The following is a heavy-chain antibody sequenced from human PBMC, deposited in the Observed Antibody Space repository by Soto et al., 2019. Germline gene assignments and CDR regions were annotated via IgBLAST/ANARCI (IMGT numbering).Heavy chain of an antibody. J-gene: IGHJ6*02. CDR3: ARGFTERYFDWLLKPLNSYYYGMDV. CDR1: GYTFTSYG. V-gene: IGHV1-18*01. D-gene: IGHD3-9*01. Sequence: ASVKVSCKASGYTFTSYGISWVRQAPGQGLEWMGWISAYNGNTNYAQKLQGRVTMTTDTSTSTAYMELSSLRSEDTAVYYCARGFTERYFDWLLKPLNSYYYGMDVWGQGTTVTVSS. CDR2: ISAYNGNT.